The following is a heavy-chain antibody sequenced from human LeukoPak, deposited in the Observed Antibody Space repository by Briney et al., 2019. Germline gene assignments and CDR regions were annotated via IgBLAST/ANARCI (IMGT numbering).Heavy chain of an antibody. CDR2: ISWNSNTI. Sequence: GGSLRLSCAASGFTFDDYAMHWVRQAPGKGLEWVSGISWNSNTIEYAGSVKGRFTISRDSAKNSLFLQMNSLRADDTAVYYCAKEPGGGMSGEFDCWGQGTLVTVSS. CDR1: GFTFDDYA. D-gene: IGHD1-1*01. CDR3: AKEPGGGMSGEFDC. J-gene: IGHJ4*02. V-gene: IGHV3-9*01.